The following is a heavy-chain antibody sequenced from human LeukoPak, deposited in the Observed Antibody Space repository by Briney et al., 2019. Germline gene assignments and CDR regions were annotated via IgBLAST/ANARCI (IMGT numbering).Heavy chain of an antibody. CDR1: GYSFTTYW. J-gene: IGHJ3*02. D-gene: IGHD2-2*01. CDR3: ARFEGYCSSTSCARGYDAFDI. V-gene: IGHV5-51*01. Sequence: GESLKTSCKVSGYSFTTYWIGWVRQMPGKGLEWMGSIYPGDSATRYSPSFQGQVTMSADKSINTAYVQWSTLKASDTAMYYCARFEGYCSSTSCARGYDAFDIWGQGTMVTVSS. CDR2: IYPGDSAT.